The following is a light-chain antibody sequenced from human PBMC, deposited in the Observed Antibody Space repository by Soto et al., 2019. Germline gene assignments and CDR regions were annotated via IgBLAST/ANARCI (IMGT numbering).Light chain of an antibody. J-gene: IGKJ5*01. CDR2: DAS. V-gene: IGKV3-11*01. CDR1: QSVSSY. Sequence: IVLTQSPATLSLSPGERATLSCRASQSVSSYLAWYQQKPGQAPSLLIYDASNRATGIPARFSGSGSVTDFTLTISSLEPEEFAGYYCQQRSNWPPSITFGQGTRLEIK. CDR3: QQRSNWPPSIT.